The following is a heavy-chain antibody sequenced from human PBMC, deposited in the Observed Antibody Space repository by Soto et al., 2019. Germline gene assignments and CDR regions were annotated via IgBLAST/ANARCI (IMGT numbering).Heavy chain of an antibody. J-gene: IGHJ4*02. D-gene: IGHD6-25*01. CDR3: ATGAAATWYY. Sequence: PSETLSLTCTVSGCSMCGYYGSGIRQPPGKGLEWIGNMYYSGSTNYNPSLKSRVTISVDTSKNQFSLKLSSVTAADTAVYYCATGAAATWYYWGQGTLVTVSS. CDR1: GCSMCGYY. V-gene: IGHV4-59*01. CDR2: MYYSGST.